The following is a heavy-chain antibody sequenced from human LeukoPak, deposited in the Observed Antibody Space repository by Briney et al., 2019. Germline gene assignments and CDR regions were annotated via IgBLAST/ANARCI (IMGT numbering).Heavy chain of an antibody. Sequence: SQTLSLTCTVSGGSISSDNYSWSWTRQPAGKGLEWIGRVYTSGSTNYNPSLKSRVTISVDTSKNQFSLKLSSVTAADTAVYYCARGRLTVVTPGFLYYFDYWGQGTLVTVSS. V-gene: IGHV4-61*02. CDR1: GGSISSDNYS. CDR2: VYTSGST. D-gene: IGHD4-23*01. J-gene: IGHJ4*02. CDR3: ARGRLTVVTPGFLYYFDY.